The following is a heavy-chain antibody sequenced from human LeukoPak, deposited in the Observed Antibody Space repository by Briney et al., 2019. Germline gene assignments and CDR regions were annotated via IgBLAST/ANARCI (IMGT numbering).Heavy chain of an antibody. J-gene: IGHJ4*02. CDR2: IKQDGSEK. CDR3: ARFEDTAMVRVDY. Sequence: GGSLRLSCAASGFTFSSYWMSWVRQAPGKGLEWVANIKQDGSEKYYVDSVKGRFTISRDNAKNSLYLQMNSLRAEDTAVYYCARFEDTAMVRVDYWGQETLVTVSS. CDR1: GFTFSSYW. D-gene: IGHD5-18*01. V-gene: IGHV3-7*01.